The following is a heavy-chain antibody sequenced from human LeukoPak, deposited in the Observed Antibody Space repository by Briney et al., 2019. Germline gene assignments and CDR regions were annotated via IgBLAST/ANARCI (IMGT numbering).Heavy chain of an antibody. CDR1: GFTFSGSA. V-gene: IGHV3-73*01. CDR3: TRRSSDDSSGYYVH. Sequence: PGGSLKLSCAASGFTFSGSAMHWVRQASGKGLEWGGRIRNKANSYATAYSGSVKGRFTISRDDSKNTAYLQMNSLKTEDTAVYYCTRRSSDDSSGYYVHWGQGTLVTVSS. J-gene: IGHJ4*02. D-gene: IGHD3-22*01. CDR2: IRNKANSYAT.